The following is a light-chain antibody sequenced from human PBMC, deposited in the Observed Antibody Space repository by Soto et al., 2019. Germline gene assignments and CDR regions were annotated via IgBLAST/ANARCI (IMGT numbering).Light chain of an antibody. CDR2: DAS. Sequence: EIVLTQSPATLSLPPGERATLSCRASQSVNKYLAWFQQKLGQPPRLLIYDASNRATGIPARFSGSGSGTDFTLTISSLEPEDFAVYYCQQRLNWQVTFGQGTRLEIK. CDR3: QQRLNWQVT. CDR1: QSVNKY. J-gene: IGKJ5*01. V-gene: IGKV3-11*01.